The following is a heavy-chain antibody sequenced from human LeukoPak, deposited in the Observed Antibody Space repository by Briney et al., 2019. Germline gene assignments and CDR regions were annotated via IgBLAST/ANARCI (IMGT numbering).Heavy chain of an antibody. CDR3: VRYCRSSDYYHFDH. Sequence: SETLSLTCTVSGGSFSSGNYHWDWIRQPPGKGLEWIASIYYSGDTYYNPSLKSRVTISVDTSKNQFSLELSSVTAADTAVYHCVRYCRSSDYYHFDHWGQGTLVTVSS. CDR1: GGSFSSGNYH. CDR2: IYYSGDT. V-gene: IGHV4-39*01. J-gene: IGHJ4*02. D-gene: IGHD4-17*01.